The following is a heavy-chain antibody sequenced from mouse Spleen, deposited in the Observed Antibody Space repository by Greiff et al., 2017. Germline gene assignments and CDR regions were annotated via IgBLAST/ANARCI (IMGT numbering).Heavy chain of an antibody. V-gene: IGHV5-9-2*01. CDR1: GFTFSSYG. CDR2: ISGGGSYT. CDR3: ARHKSGDAMDY. Sequence: EVQGVESGGGLVKPGGSLKLSCAASGFTFSSYGMSWVRQTPEKRLEWVATISGGGSYTYYPDSVKGRFTISRDNAKNNLYLQMSSLRSEDTALYYCARHKSGDAMDYWGQGTSVTVSS. J-gene: IGHJ4*01.